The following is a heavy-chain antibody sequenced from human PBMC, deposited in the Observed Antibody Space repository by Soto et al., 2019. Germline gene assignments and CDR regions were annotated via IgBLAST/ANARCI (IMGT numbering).Heavy chain of an antibody. D-gene: IGHD3-3*01. J-gene: IGHJ6*02. CDR2: INHSGNT. Sequence: QVQLQHWGAVLLTPSETLSLTCAVYGGSFSGYYWSWIRQPPGKGLEGIGEINHSGNTNYNPALKSRVTISVDSSKKQFSRKLSSVAAADPAVYYCARALVLEWLSSYHYYYGMAVWGRGTTVTVSS. CDR3: ARALVLEWLSSYHYYYGMAV. V-gene: IGHV4-34*01. CDR1: GGSFSGYY.